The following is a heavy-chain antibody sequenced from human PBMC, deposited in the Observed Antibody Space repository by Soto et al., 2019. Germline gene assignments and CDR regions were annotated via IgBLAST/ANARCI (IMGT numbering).Heavy chain of an antibody. CDR1: GYTFTAYY. CDR2: INPNTGDT. CDR3: ARALLFDY. J-gene: IGHJ4*02. Sequence: ASVKVSCEASGYTFTAYYIHWVRQAPGQGLEWMGWINPNTGDTNYAQKFQGRVTMTRDTSISTAYMELSRLRSDDTAVYYCARALLFDYWGQGTLVTVSS. V-gene: IGHV1-2*02.